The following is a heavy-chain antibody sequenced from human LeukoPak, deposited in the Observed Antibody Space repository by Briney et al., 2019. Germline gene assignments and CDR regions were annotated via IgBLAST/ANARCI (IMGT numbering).Heavy chain of an antibody. V-gene: IGHV4-30-4*07. CDR3: AMAMVRGLTSWFDP. Sequence: SQTLSLTCTVSGGSMNRGGDSWSWIRQAPGKGLEWIGYIYYRGGKYYNPSLKSRLVLSVGTAKNQFSLELSAVTAADTAVYYCAMAMVRGLTSWFDPWGQGTLVTVSS. CDR2: IYYRGGK. CDR1: GGSMNRGGDS. D-gene: IGHD3-10*01. J-gene: IGHJ5*02.